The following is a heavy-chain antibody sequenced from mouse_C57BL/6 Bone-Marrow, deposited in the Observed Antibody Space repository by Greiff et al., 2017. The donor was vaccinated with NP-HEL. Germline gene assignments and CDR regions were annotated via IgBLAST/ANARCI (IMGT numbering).Heavy chain of an antibody. J-gene: IGHJ4*01. V-gene: IGHV3-8*01. CDR1: GYSITSDY. D-gene: IGHD2-2*01. Sequence: EVKVVESGPGLAKPSQTLSLTCSVTGYSITSDYWNWIRKFPGNKLAYMGYISYSGSTYYNPSLKSRISITRDTSKNQYYLQLNSVTTEDTATYYCARSPLWLRRNYYAMDYWGQGTSVTVSS. CDR3: ARSPLWLRRNYYAMDY. CDR2: ISYSGST.